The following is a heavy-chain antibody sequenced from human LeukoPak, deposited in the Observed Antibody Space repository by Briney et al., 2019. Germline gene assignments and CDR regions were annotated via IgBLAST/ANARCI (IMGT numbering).Heavy chain of an antibody. Sequence: PGRSLRLSCAAAGFPFSRHAMSWARQAPGNWLECVSVISDGGDKTYYAESVKGRFTISRDNSKNTLYLQMNRLRAEDTAVYYCVKGHSAYGTGYDCWGQGTLVTVSS. D-gene: IGHD5-12*01. J-gene: IGHJ4*02. V-gene: IGHV3-23*01. CDR1: GFPFSRHA. CDR3: VKGHSAYGTGYDC. CDR2: ISDGGDKT.